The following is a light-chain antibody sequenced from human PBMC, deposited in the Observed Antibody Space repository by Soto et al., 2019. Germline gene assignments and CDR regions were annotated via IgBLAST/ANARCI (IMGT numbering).Light chain of an antibody. CDR1: QSVLYSSNKKNC. CDR3: QQYYTRVS. V-gene: IGKV4-1*01. J-gene: IGKJ1*01. Sequence: DVVMTQSPDSLAVSLGERATINCKASQSVLYSSNKKNCLAWYQQKPGQPPKLLIYWASTRHSGVPDRFSGSGSGTDFTLTISSLQAEDVAVYYCQQYYTRVSFGQGTRVEAK. CDR2: WAS.